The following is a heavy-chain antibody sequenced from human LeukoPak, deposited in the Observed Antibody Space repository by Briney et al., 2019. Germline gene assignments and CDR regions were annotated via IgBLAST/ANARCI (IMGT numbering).Heavy chain of an antibody. J-gene: IGHJ5*02. D-gene: IGHD3-10*01. Sequence: ASVKVSCKASGYTFTSYDINWVRQATGQGLEWMGWMNPNSGNTGYAQKFQGRVTMTRNTSISTAYMELSSLGSEDTAVYYCARAGRITMVRGVITPNWVAPWGEGTLVTASS. V-gene: IGHV1-8*01. CDR1: GYTFTSYD. CDR3: ARAGRITMVRGVITPNWVAP. CDR2: MNPNSGNT.